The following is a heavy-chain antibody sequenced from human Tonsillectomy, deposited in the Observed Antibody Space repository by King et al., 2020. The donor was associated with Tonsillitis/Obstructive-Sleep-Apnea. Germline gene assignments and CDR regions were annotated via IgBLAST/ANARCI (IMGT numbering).Heavy chain of an antibody. Sequence: VQLVESGGGLVQPGGSLRLSCAASGFTVSSNYMSWVRQAPGKGLEWVSVIYSGGITYYADSVKGRFTISRDNSKNTLYLQMNSLRAEDTAVYYCARLHYGDYVPFYYYYYYMDVWGKGTTVTVSS. V-gene: IGHV3-66*04. D-gene: IGHD4-17*01. CDR2: IYSGGIT. CDR3: ARLHYGDYVPFYYYYYYMDV. J-gene: IGHJ6*03. CDR1: GFTVSSNY.